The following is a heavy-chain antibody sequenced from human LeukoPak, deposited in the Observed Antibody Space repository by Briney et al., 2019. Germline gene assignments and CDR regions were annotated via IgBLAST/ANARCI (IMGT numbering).Heavy chain of an antibody. CDR3: ARGHYGSGSRGLDY. CDR1: GGSISSGSYY. CDR2: IYTSGST. Sequence: SQTLSLTCNVSGGSISSGSYYWSWIRQPAGKGLEWIGRIYTSGSTNYNPSLKSRVTISVDTSKNQCSLKLSSVTAADTAVYYCARGHYGSGSRGLDYWGQGSLVTVSS. D-gene: IGHD3-10*01. V-gene: IGHV4-61*02. J-gene: IGHJ4*02.